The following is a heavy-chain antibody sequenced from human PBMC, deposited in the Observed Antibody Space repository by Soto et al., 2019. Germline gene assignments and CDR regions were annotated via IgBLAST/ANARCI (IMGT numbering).Heavy chain of an antibody. V-gene: IGHV4-34*01. CDR1: GGSFSGYY. J-gene: IGHJ3*02. CDR2: INHSGST. CDR3: ARLPEGYSGYGPHAFDI. D-gene: IGHD5-12*01. Sequence: ETLSLTCAVYGGSFSGYYWSWIRQPPGKGLEWIGEINHSGSTNYNPSLKSRVTISVDTSKNQFSLKLSSVTAADTAVYYCARLPEGYSGYGPHAFDIWGQGTMVTVSS.